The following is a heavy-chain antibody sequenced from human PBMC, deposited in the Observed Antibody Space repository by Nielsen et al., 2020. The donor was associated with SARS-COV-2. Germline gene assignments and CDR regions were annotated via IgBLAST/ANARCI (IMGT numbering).Heavy chain of an antibody. D-gene: IGHD3-9*01. CDR1: GGSIRNTY. V-gene: IGHV4-4*09. CDR2: SDHSWRI. Sequence: SETLSLTCAVSGGSIRNTYWGWIRQPPGKRLEWIAYSDHSWRINYNPSLKSRATISADTSKDQISLKLRSVTAADTAVYYCARGLGDYDLSTGPYRNPHLESWGQGALVTVSS. CDR3: ARGLGDYDLSTGPYRNPHLES. J-gene: IGHJ4*02.